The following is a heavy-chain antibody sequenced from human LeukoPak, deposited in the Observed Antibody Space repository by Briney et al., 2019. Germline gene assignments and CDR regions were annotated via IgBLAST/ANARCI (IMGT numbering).Heavy chain of an antibody. CDR1: GFTFSSYS. D-gene: IGHD2-2*01. CDR2: ISSSSSYI. Sequence: GGSLRLSCAASGFTFSSYSMNWVRQAPGKGLEWVSSISSSSSYIYYADSVKGRFTISRDNSKNTLYLQMNSLRAEDTAVYYCAKSVRIVVVPAAHYYYYYGMDGWGQRTTVTVSS. J-gene: IGHJ6*02. CDR3: AKSVRIVVVPAAHYYYYYGMDG. V-gene: IGHV3-21*04.